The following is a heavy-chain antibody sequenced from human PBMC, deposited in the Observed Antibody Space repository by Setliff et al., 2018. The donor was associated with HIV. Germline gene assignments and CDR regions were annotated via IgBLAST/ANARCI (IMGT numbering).Heavy chain of an antibody. Sequence: ASVKVSCKASGDTFNSYTFTWVRQAPGRGPEWMGGIITILGIPNYAPKFQHRVTISADESTKTIYMELSNLKSDDTAVYFCAREVGGRNTLGSCVLDYWGQGTPVTVSS. J-gene: IGHJ4*02. CDR2: IITILGIP. V-gene: IGHV1-69*10. CDR1: GDTFNSYT. D-gene: IGHD1-26*01. CDR3: AREVGGRNTLGSCVLDY.